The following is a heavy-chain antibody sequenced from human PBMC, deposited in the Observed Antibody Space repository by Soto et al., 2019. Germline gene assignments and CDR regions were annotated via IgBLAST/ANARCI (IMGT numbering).Heavy chain of an antibody. V-gene: IGHV3-23*01. Sequence: GGSLRLSCAASGFTFSSYAMSWVRQAPGKGLEWVSAISGSGGSTYYADSVKGRFTISRDNSKNTLYLQMNSLGAEDTAVYYCAKKASTPMGALPYYYYMDVWGKGTTVTVSS. CDR3: AKKASTPMGALPYYYYMDV. J-gene: IGHJ6*03. CDR1: GFTFSSYA. D-gene: IGHD2-2*01. CDR2: ISGSGGST.